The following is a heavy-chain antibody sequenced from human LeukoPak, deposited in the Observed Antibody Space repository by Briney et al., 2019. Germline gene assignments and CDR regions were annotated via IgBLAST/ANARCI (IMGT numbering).Heavy chain of an antibody. CDR2: IYYSGST. D-gene: IGHD3-9*01. CDR3: ARNPLLRYFDWFYFDY. V-gene: IGHV4-61*08. J-gene: IGHJ4*02. CDR1: GDSISNPDYY. Sequence: PSETLSLTCTVSGDSISNPDYYWGWIRQPPGKDLEWIGYIYYSGSTNYNPSLKSRVTISVDTSKNQFSLKLSSVTAADTAVYYCARNPLLRYFDWFYFDYWGQGTLVTVSS.